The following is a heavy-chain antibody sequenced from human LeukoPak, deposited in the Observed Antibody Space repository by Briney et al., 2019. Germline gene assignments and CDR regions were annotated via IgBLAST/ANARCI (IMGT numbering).Heavy chain of an antibody. V-gene: IGHV3-23*01. J-gene: IGHJ3*02. Sequence: GGSLRLSCAASGFTFSSYAMSWVRQAPGKGPEWVSAISHSGGTTYYADSVKGRFTITRDNSKNTLYLQMNSLRAEDTAVYYCAKANVKYCSGGSCFDAFDIWGQGTMVTVSS. CDR1: GFTFSSYA. CDR3: AKANVKYCSGGSCFDAFDI. D-gene: IGHD2-15*01. CDR2: ISHSGGTT.